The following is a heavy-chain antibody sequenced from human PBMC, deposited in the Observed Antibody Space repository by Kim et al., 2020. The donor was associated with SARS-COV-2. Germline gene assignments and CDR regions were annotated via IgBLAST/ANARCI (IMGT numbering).Heavy chain of an antibody. J-gene: IGHJ4*02. Sequence: IYYAGSVRGRYTISRDNDKNSLYLQMNSLSAEDTAVYYCARGPNYSPFDYWGQGTLVTVSS. CDR2: I. CDR3: ARGPNYSPFDY. V-gene: IGHV3-48*03. D-gene: IGHD4-4*01.